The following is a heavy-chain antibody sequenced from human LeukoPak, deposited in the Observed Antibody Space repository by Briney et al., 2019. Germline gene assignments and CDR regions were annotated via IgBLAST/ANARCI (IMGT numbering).Heavy chain of an antibody. J-gene: IGHJ1*01. CDR1: GFTFSSYD. CDR2: IGTAGDT. D-gene: IGHD1-26*01. Sequence: GGSLRLSCAASGFTFSSYDMHWVRQATGKGLEWVSAIGTAGDTYYPGSVKGRFTISRENAKNSLYLQMNSLRAGDTAVYYCAKPSGSYTNFQHWGQGTLVTVSS. V-gene: IGHV3-13*01. CDR3: AKPSGSYTNFQH.